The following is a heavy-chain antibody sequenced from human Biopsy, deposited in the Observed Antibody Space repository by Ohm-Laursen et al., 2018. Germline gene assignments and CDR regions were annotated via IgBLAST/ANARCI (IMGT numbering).Heavy chain of an antibody. J-gene: IGHJ5*02. CDR3: ATEVVPAGIGGHWLDP. CDR2: ISDIGSST. V-gene: IGHV3-23*01. CDR1: GFTFSNYA. Sequence: SLRLSCAASGFTFSNYAMTWVRQAPGKGLEWVSAISDIGSSTFYSDSVKGRFTISRDNSKKTLYLQMNSLRAEDTAVYYCATEVVPAGIGGHWLDPWGQGTLVTVSS. D-gene: IGHD2-2*01.